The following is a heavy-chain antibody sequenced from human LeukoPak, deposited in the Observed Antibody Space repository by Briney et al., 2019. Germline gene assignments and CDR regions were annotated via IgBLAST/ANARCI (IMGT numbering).Heavy chain of an antibody. Sequence: GGSLRLSCAASGFTFSDHYMNWVRQAPGKGLEWVSSISSSSSYIYYADSVKGRFTISRDNAKNSLYLQMNSLRAEDTAVYYCAREGAVTTYANAFDIWGQGTMVTVSS. CDR3: AREGAVTTYANAFDI. CDR2: ISSSSSYI. D-gene: IGHD4-17*01. CDR1: GFTFSDHY. V-gene: IGHV3-21*01. J-gene: IGHJ3*02.